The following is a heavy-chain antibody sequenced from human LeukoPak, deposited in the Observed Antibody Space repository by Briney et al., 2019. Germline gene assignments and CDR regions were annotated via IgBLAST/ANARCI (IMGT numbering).Heavy chain of an antibody. CDR3: AKRPYDSSGYEGFVY. V-gene: IGHV3-23*01. J-gene: IGHJ4*02. D-gene: IGHD3-22*01. CDR2: ISGSGGTT. CDR1: GFTFSNYA. Sequence: TGGSLRLSCAASGFTFSNYAMSWVRQAPGKGLEWVSSISGSGGTTYYADSVKGRFTISRDNSKNTMYMQMNSLRAEDTAVYYCAKRPYDSSGYEGFVYWGQGTLVTVSS.